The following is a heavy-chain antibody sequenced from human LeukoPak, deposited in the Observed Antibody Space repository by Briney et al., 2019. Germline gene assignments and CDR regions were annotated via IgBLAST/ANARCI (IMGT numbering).Heavy chain of an antibody. J-gene: IGHJ4*02. CDR2: IDNDGSTR. V-gene: IGHV3-74*01. D-gene: IGHD5-18*01. CDR3: ATGSGLWSPDY. CDR1: GFTFSSYW. Sequence: QPGGSLTLSCSASGFTFSSYWMHWVRQAPGKGLVWVSRIDNDGSTRSYADSVKGRFTISRDNAKNTLYVQMNSLRAEDTAVYYCATGSGLWSPDYWGQGTLVTVSS.